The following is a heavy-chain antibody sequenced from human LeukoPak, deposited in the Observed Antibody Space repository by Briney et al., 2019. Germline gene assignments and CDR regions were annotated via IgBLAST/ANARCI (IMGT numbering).Heavy chain of an antibody. V-gene: IGHV3-74*01. D-gene: IGHD5-18*01. CDR2: INSDGSST. CDR3: AKDIERLSGYSYGYDY. J-gene: IGHJ4*02. CDR1: GFTFSSHG. Sequence: GETLRLSCAASGFTFSSHGMNWVRQAPGKGLVWVSRINSDGSSTSYADSVKGRFTISRANAKNSLYLQMNSLRAEDMALYYCAKDIERLSGYSYGYDYWGQGTLVTVSS.